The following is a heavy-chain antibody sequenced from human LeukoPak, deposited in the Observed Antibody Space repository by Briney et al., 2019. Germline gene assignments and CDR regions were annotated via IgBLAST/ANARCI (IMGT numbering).Heavy chain of an antibody. Sequence: SETLSLTCAVYGGSFSGYYWSWIRQPPGKGLEWIGEINDSGSTNYNLSLKSRVTISVDTSKNQFSLKLSSVTAADTAVYYCARQGYYGSGSPHGMDVWGQGTTVTVSS. V-gene: IGHV4-34*01. CDR2: INDSGST. CDR3: ARQGYYGSGSPHGMDV. J-gene: IGHJ6*02. CDR1: GGSFSGYY. D-gene: IGHD3-10*01.